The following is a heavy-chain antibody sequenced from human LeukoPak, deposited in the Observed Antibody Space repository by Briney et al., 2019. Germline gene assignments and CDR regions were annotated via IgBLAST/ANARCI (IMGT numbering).Heavy chain of an antibody. CDR2: IYYSGST. Sequence: SETLSLTCTVSGGSISSSTYYWSWIRQPPGKGLEWIGYIYYSGSTNYNPSLKSRVTISVDTSKNQFSLKLSSVTAADTAVYYCAKVRQSYYYYMDVWGKGTTVTVSS. J-gene: IGHJ6*03. CDR3: AKVRQSYYYYMDV. CDR1: GGSISSSTYY. V-gene: IGHV4-61*05.